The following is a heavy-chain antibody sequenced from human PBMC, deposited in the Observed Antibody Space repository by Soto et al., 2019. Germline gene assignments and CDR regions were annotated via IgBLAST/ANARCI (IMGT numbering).Heavy chain of an antibody. J-gene: IGHJ4*02. D-gene: IGHD2-15*01. CDR2: ISAYNGNT. Sequence: ASVKFSCKSSGYTFTSYGISWVRQAPGQGLEWMGWISAYNGNTNYAQKLQGRVTMTTDTSTSTAYMELRSLRSDDTAVYYCAGAADVYNLDYWGQGTLVTVSS. V-gene: IGHV1-18*04. CDR1: GYTFTSYG. CDR3: AGAADVYNLDY.